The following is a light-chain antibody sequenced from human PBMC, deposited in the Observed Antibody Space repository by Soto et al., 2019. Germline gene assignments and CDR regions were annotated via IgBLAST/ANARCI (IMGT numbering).Light chain of an antibody. Sequence: QSVLTQPPSVSGAPGQRVTISCTGSSSNIGAGYDVHWYQQLPGTAPKLLIYGNSNRPSGVPDRFSGSKSGTSASLAITGLQAEDEADHYCQSYDSSLSGSEYVFGTGTKLTVL. CDR2: GNS. J-gene: IGLJ1*01. CDR3: QSYDSSLSGSEYV. CDR1: SSNIGAGYD. V-gene: IGLV1-40*01.